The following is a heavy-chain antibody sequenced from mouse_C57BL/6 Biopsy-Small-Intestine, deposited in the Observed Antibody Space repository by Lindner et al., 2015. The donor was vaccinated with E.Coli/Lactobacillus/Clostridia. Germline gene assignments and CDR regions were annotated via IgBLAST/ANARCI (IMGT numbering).Heavy chain of an antibody. J-gene: IGHJ4*01. CDR1: GFTFSDYG. V-gene: IGHV5-17*01. D-gene: IGHD1-1*01. Sequence: VQLQESGGGLVKPGGSLKLSCAASGFTFSDYGMHWVRQAPEKGLEWVAYISSGSSIIYYADTMKGRFTISRDNAKNTLFLQMTSLRSEDTAMYYCARDGSSCAMDYWGQGTSVTVSS. CDR2: ISSGSSII. CDR3: ARDGSSCAMDY.